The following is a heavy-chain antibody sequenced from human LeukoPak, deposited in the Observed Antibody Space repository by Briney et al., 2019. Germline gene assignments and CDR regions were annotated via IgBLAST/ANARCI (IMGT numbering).Heavy chain of an antibody. Sequence: GRSLRLSCAASGFTFDDYAMHWVRQAPGKGLEWVSGISWNSGTIGYADSVKGRFTISRDNAKNSLYLQMNSLRAEDTAVYYGAKVSDSSGALDYWLQGRLVTVCS. J-gene: IGHJ4*02. V-gene: IGHV3-9*01. CDR2: ISWNSGTI. D-gene: IGHD3-22*01. CDR1: GFTFDDYA. CDR3: AKVSDSSGALDY.